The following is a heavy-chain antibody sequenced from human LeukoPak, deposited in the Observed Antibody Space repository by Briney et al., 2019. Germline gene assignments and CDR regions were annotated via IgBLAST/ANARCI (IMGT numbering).Heavy chain of an antibody. J-gene: IGHJ4*02. CDR2: MNPNSGNT. D-gene: IGHD3-3*01. CDR3: ARVYYDFWSGYSFDY. CDR1: GYTFASYD. V-gene: IGHV1-8*03. Sequence: ASVKVSCKASGYTFASYDINWVRQATGQGLEWMGWMNPNSGNTGYAQKFQGRVTITRDTSISTAYMELSSLRSEDTAVYYCARVYYDFWSGYSFDYWGQGTLVTVSS.